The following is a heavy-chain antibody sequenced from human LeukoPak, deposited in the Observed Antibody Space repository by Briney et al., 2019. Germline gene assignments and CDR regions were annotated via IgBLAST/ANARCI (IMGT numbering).Heavy chain of an antibody. Sequence: GGSLRLSCAASGFTFSNSALSWVRQAPGKGLEWVSDISGSGGSTYYADSVKGRFTISRDNAKKSLYLQMDSLRAEDTAVYYCAELGITMIGGVWGKGTTVTISS. CDR2: ISGSGGST. J-gene: IGHJ6*04. CDR3: AELGITMIGGV. D-gene: IGHD3-10*02. V-gene: IGHV3-23*01. CDR1: GFTFSNSA.